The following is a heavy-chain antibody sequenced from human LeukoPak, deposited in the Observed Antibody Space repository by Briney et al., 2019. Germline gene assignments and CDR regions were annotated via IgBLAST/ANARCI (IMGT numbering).Heavy chain of an antibody. Sequence: PGGSLRLSCAASGFTFSSYAMHWVRQAPGKGLEWVAVISYDGSNKYYADSVKGRFTISRDNSKNTLYLQMNSLRAEDTAVYYCARGTPSSSGWLYYGMDVWXXXXXXTXSS. D-gene: IGHD6-19*01. CDR2: ISYDGSNK. V-gene: IGHV3-30-3*01. CDR3: ARGTPSSSGWLYYGMDV. J-gene: IGHJ6*01. CDR1: GFTFSSYA.